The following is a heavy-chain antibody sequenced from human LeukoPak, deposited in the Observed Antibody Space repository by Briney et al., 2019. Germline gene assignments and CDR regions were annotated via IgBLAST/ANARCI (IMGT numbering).Heavy chain of an antibody. Sequence: SETLSLTCTVSGGSISSGGYYWSWIRQPPGKGLEWIGYIYHSGSTYYNPSLKSRVTISVDRSKNQFSLKLSSVTAADTAVYYCARVGYDSSGYLYYFDYWGQGTLVTVSS. V-gene: IGHV4-30-2*01. D-gene: IGHD3-22*01. CDR3: ARVGYDSSGYLYYFDY. CDR2: IYHSGST. CDR1: GGSISSGGYY. J-gene: IGHJ4*02.